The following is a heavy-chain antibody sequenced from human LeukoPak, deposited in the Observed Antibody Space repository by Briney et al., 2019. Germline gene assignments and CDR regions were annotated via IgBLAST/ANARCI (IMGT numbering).Heavy chain of an antibody. CDR2: IKKDGSAT. D-gene: IGHD2-21*02. J-gene: IGHJ4*02. CDR1: ILMFNIYW. CDR3: ARAGLYEATWYS. V-gene: IGHV3-7*04. Sequence: GVSLRLFCAPCILMFNIYWMRGPRQAPEEGPEWVANIKKDGSATSYVDSVRGPFTISRDNAESSLYLQMNSLRAEVTAIYYCARAGLYEATWYSWGQGTLVTVSS.